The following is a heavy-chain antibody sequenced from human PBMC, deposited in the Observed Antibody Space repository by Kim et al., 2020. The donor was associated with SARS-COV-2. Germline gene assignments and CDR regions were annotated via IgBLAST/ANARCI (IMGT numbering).Heavy chain of an antibody. CDR2: IWYDGSNK. V-gene: IGHV3-33*01. D-gene: IGHD3-10*01. Sequence: GGSLRLSCAASGFTFSSYGMHWVRQAPGKGLEWVAVIWYDGSNKYYADSVKGRFTISRDNSKNTLYLQMNSLRAEDTAVYYCASSSHYYYGVWMGFDVWGQGTMVTVSS. J-gene: IGHJ3*01. CDR3: ASSSHYYYGVWMGFDV. CDR1: GFTFSSYG.